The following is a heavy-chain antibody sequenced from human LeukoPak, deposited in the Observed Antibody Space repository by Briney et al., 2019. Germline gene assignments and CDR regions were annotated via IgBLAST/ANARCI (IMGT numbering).Heavy chain of an antibody. CDR1: GGSFSGYY. J-gene: IGHJ3*02. CDR2: INHSGST. V-gene: IGHV4-34*01. CDR3: ARGSDFDYWAAFDI. D-gene: IGHD2-8*02. Sequence: KPLETLSPTCAVYGGSFSGYYWSWIRQPPGKGLEWIGEINHSGSTNYNPSLKSRVTISVDTSKNQFSLKLSSVTAADTAVYYCARGSDFDYWAAFDIWGQGTMVTVSS.